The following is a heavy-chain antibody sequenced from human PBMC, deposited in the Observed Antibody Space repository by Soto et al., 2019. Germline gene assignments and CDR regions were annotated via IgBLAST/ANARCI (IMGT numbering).Heavy chain of an antibody. CDR2: INHSGST. V-gene: IGHV4-34*01. Sequence: QVQLQQWGAGLLKPSETLSLTCAVYGGSFSGYYWSWIRQPPGKGLEWIGEINHSGSTNYNPSLKSRVTISVDTSKNQFSLKLSSVTAADTAVYYCARGRIVVVPAAYSRFDYWGQGTLVTGSS. CDR3: ARGRIVVVPAAYSRFDY. CDR1: GGSFSGYY. J-gene: IGHJ4*02. D-gene: IGHD2-2*01.